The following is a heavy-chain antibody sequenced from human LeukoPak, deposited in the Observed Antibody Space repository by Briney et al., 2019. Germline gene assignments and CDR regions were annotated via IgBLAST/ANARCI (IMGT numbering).Heavy chain of an antibody. CDR1: GGSISSSSYY. D-gene: IGHD6-13*01. V-gene: IGHV4-39*01. Sequence: SETLSLTCTVSGGSISSSSYYWGWIRQPPGKGLEWIGSIYYSGSTYYNPSLKSRVTIPLDTSKTQFSLKLSSVTAADTAVYYCARLEAGYSSSWYGGVSWFDPWGQGTLVTVSS. CDR3: ARLEAGYSSSWYGGVSWFDP. CDR2: IYYSGST. J-gene: IGHJ5*02.